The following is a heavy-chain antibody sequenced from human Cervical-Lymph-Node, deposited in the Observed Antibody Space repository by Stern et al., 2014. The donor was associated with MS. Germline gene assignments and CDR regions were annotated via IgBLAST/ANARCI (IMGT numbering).Heavy chain of an antibody. J-gene: IGHJ3*02. CDR2: INTSTGAT. CDR1: GYTFIGYY. Sequence: VQLVQSGAEVKKPGASVTVSCKASGYTFIGYYIHWVRQAPGQGFEWLGWINTSTGATNYGQKFQGRVTMTRDTSINTAYVELRRLRSDDTAVYFCAKVAWELLGAFDIWGQGTLITVSS. D-gene: IGHD2-15*01. CDR3: AKVAWELLGAFDI. V-gene: IGHV1-2*02.